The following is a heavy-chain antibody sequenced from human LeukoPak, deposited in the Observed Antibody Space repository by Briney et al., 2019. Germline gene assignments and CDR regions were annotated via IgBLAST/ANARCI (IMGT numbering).Heavy chain of an antibody. D-gene: IGHD2-8*01. CDR2: IGSNGDDK. Sequence: PGGSLRLSCAAPGFTFSSYAMNWVRQVPGKGLEWLSYIGSNGDDKLYADSVKGRFTISRDDAKNSVYLQMNSLRDEDTALYYCARDLNGDEDFDYWGQGTLVTVSS. J-gene: IGHJ4*02. V-gene: IGHV3-21*01. CDR3: ARDLNGDEDFDY. CDR1: GFTFSSYA.